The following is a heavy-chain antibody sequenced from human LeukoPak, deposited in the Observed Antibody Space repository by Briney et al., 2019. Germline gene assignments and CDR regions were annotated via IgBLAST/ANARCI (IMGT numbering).Heavy chain of an antibody. J-gene: IGHJ4*02. Sequence: EASVKVSCKASGYTFTSYGISWVRQAPGQGLEWMGWISAYNGNTNYAQKFQGRVTMTRDTSISTAYMELSRLRSDDTAVYYCARDQLDWGQGTLVTVSS. V-gene: IGHV1-18*01. D-gene: IGHD1-1*01. CDR2: ISAYNGNT. CDR1: GYTFTSYG. CDR3: ARDQLD.